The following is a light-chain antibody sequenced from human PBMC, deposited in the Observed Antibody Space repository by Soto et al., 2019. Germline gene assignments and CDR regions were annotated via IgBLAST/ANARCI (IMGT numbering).Light chain of an antibody. Sequence: DSQMTQSPASLSRTVEDRVTMTCRASEGISSWLAWYQQKPCKAPKLLIYAASSLHSGVPSRFSGSGSGTDFTLTISRLQPEDFATYYCQQANSFPITFGQGTRLEIK. CDR3: QQANSFPIT. J-gene: IGKJ5*01. V-gene: IGKV1-12*01. CDR1: EGISSW. CDR2: AAS.